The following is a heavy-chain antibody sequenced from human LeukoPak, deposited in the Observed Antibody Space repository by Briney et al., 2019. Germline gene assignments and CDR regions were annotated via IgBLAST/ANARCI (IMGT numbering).Heavy chain of an antibody. J-gene: IGHJ6*03. V-gene: IGHV1-18*01. D-gene: IGHD6-6*01. CDR2: ISAYNGNT. CDR3: ARDLRGSSSSGYYYYMDV. CDR1: GYTFTSYG. Sequence: ASVKVSREASGYTFTSYGISWVRQAPGQGLEWMGWISAYNGNTNYAQKLQGRVTMTTDTSTSTAYMELRSLRSDDTAVYYCARDLRGSSSSGYYYYMDVWGKGTTVTVSS.